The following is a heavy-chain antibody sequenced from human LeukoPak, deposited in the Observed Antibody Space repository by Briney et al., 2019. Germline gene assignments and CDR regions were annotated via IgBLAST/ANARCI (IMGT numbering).Heavy chain of an antibody. V-gene: IGHV1-24*01. Sequence: ASVKVSCKVSGYTLTELSMHWVRQAPGKGLEWMGGFDPEDGETIYAQKFQGRVTMTEDTSTDTAYMELSSLRSEDTAVYYCAKEDRGYEQLVPHLVFDYWGQGTLVTVSS. CDR1: GYTLTELS. J-gene: IGHJ4*02. D-gene: IGHD6-13*01. CDR3: AKEDRGYEQLVPHLVFDY. CDR2: FDPEDGET.